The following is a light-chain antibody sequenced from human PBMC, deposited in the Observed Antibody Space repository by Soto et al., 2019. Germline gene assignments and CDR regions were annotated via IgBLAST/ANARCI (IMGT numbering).Light chain of an antibody. CDR1: STDFVSYNR. V-gene: IGLV2-18*01. CDR3: SLYTSENTYV. Sequence: QYALTQPPSVSGAPGQSVTISCTGTSTDFVSYNRVSWYQQPPGTAPKLIIYEASNRPSGVPGRFSGPKSGNTASLTISGLQAADEADYYCSLYTSENTYVFGTGTKVTVL. CDR2: EAS. J-gene: IGLJ1*01.